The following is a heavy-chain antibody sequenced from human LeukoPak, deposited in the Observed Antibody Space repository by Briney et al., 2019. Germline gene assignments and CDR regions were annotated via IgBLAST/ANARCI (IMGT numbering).Heavy chain of an antibody. Sequence: PGRSLRLSCAAAGFTFTDFWMSWVRQAPGKGLEWVANIKRDGSEKYYVDSVKGRFTISRDNAKNSLYLQLKSLRTEDTAVYYCARGRGSWYGVYFDYWGQGSLVTVSS. CDR2: IKRDGSEK. CDR3: ARGRGSWYGVYFDY. V-gene: IGHV3-7*01. CDR1: GFTFTDFW. D-gene: IGHD6-13*01. J-gene: IGHJ4*02.